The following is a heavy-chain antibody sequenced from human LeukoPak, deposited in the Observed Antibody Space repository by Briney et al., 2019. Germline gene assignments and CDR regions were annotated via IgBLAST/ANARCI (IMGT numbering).Heavy chain of an antibody. CDR1: GFTFSSYE. CDR2: ISSSGSTI. Sequence: GGSLRLSCAASGFTFSSYEMNWVRQAPGKGLEWVSYISSSGSTIYYADSVKGRFTISRDNAKNSLYLQMNSLRAEGTAVYYCARDKLRYYGSGSYYNLALDYWGQGTLVTVSS. CDR3: ARDKLRYYGSGSYYNLALDY. D-gene: IGHD3-10*01. V-gene: IGHV3-48*03. J-gene: IGHJ4*02.